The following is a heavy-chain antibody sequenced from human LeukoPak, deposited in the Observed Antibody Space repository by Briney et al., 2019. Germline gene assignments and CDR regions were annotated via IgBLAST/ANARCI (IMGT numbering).Heavy chain of an antibody. D-gene: IGHD2-2*01. CDR3: AKGIPAYY. CDR2: ISYDGSNK. J-gene: IGHJ4*02. Sequence: PGRSLRLSCAASGYTFSNYGMHWVRQAPGKGLEWVAIISYDGSNKYYADSVKGRFTISRDNSKNTLYLQMDSLRAEDTAIYYCAKGIPAYYWGQGTLVTVSS. V-gene: IGHV3-30*18. CDR1: GYTFSNYG.